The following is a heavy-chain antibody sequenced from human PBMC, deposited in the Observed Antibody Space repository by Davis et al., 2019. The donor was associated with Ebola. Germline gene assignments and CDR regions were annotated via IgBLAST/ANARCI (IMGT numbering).Heavy chain of an antibody. CDR1: GYTFSDYP. CDR3: ARVTEPMSDSGWMYYFDL. CDR2: INPKSGGT. D-gene: IGHD6-19*01. J-gene: IGHJ4*02. V-gene: IGHV1-2*02. Sequence: ASVKVSCKASGYTFSDYPLHWLRQTPGQGLQWVGWINPKSGGTNYAQNFPTSVALTADTSTSTAYMEVNRLKSDDTAIYFCARVTEPMSDSGWMYYFDLWGQGTLVIVSS.